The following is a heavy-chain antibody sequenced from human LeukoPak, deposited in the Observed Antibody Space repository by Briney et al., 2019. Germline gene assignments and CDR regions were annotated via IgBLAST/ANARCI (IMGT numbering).Heavy chain of an antibody. CDR3: ARDMTDWWFDP. V-gene: IGHV4-31*03. D-gene: IGHD3-9*01. CDR1: GDSISSGNDY. CDR2: IYYSGST. J-gene: IGHJ5*02. Sequence: SETLSLTCTISGDSISSGNDYWSWIRQHPGKGLEWIGYIYYSGSTYYNPSLKSRVTISVDTSKNQFSLKLSSVTAADTAVYYCARDMTDWWFDPWGQGTLVTVSS.